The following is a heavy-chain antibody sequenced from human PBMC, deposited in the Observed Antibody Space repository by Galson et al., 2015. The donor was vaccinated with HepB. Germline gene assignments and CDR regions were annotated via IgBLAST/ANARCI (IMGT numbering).Heavy chain of an antibody. CDR2: ISGGGSTI. D-gene: IGHD4-17*01. J-gene: IGHJ4*02. CDR3: ARGGDGDLNYFDY. Sequence: SLRLSCAASGFTFNSYAMTWVRQAPGKGLEWVSTISGGGSTIYYADSVKGRFTISRDNSKNTLSLQMNCLRTEDTAVYYCARGGDGDLNYFDYWGQGTLVTV. CDR1: GFTFNSYA. V-gene: IGHV3-23*01.